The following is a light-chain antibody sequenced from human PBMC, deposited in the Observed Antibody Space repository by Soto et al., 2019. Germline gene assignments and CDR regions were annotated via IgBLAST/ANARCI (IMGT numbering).Light chain of an antibody. J-gene: IGKJ1*01. CDR1: QSISTF. CDR3: QLSYTTPRT. CDR2: AAS. V-gene: IGKV1-39*01. Sequence: DIQMTQSPSSLSASVGDRVSVTCRASQSISTFLNWYQQRPGEAPKLLIYAASCLQSGVPSRFSGSGSGADFTLTIGSLQPEDFATYYCQLSYTTPRTFGQGTKVDIK.